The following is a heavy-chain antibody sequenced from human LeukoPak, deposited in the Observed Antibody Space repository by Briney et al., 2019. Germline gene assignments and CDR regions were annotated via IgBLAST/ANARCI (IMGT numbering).Heavy chain of an antibody. CDR2: IYSGGST. CDR3: ASQRGYSYGYYYYYMDV. D-gene: IGHD5-18*01. CDR1: GFTVSSSY. Sequence: PGGSLRLSCAASGFTVSSSYMSWVRQAPGRGLEWVSVIYSGGSTYYADCVKGRFTISRDNSKNTLYLQMNSLRAEDTAVYYCASQRGYSYGYYYYYMDVWGKGTTVTVSS. V-gene: IGHV3-53*01. J-gene: IGHJ6*03.